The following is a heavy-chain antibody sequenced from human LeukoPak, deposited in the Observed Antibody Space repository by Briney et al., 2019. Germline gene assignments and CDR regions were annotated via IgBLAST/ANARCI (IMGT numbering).Heavy chain of an antibody. CDR1: GYIFTGYY. CDR3: AREEGNWGDAFDI. V-gene: IGHV1-18*04. Sequence: ASVKVSCKASGYIFTGYYMHWVRQAPGQGLEWMGWISGSNGNTNYAQKLQGRVTMTTDTSTSTAYMELRSLRSDDTAVYYCAREEGNWGDAFDIWGQGTMVTVSS. CDR2: ISGSNGNT. D-gene: IGHD7-27*01. J-gene: IGHJ3*02.